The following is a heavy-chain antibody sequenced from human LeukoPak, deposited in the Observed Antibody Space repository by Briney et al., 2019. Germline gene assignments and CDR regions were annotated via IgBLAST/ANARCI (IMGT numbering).Heavy chain of an antibody. CDR2: INPNSGGT. V-gene: IGHV1-2*02. D-gene: IGHD3-10*01. CDR3: ARRFSGSGSPITY. J-gene: IGHJ4*02. Sequence: ASVKVSCKASGYTFTGYYMHWVRQAPGQGLEWMGWINPNSGGTNYVQKFQGRVTMTRDTSISTAYMELSSLRSEDTAVYYCARRFSGSGSPITYWGQGTLVTVSS. CDR1: GYTFTGYY.